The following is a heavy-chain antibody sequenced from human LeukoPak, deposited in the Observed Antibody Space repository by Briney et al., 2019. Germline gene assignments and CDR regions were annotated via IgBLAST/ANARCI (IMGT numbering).Heavy chain of an antibody. J-gene: IGHJ4*02. CDR2: ISTSGST. D-gene: IGHD3-3*01. Sequence: SETLSLTCTVSGGSVSSGSHHWTWIRQPAGNGLEWVGRISTSGSTNYNPSLKGRVTISVDTSKNQFSLILSSVTAADTAVYYCAREMRITIFGGIKGYFDYWGQGTLVTVSS. V-gene: IGHV4-61*02. CDR1: GGSVSSGSHH. CDR3: AREMRITIFGGIKGYFDY.